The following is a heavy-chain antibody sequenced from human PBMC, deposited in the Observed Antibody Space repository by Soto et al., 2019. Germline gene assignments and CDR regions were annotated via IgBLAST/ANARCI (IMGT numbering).Heavy chain of an antibody. CDR3: ARAYHMVRGVIVRTQAFDI. Sequence: GGSLRLSCAASGFTFSSYSMNWVRQAPGKGLEWVSYISSSSSTIYYADSVKGRFTISRDNAKNSLYLQMNSLRDEDTAVYYCARAYHMVRGVIVRTQAFDIWGQGTMVTVSS. J-gene: IGHJ3*02. D-gene: IGHD3-10*01. V-gene: IGHV3-48*02. CDR2: ISSSSSTI. CDR1: GFTFSSYS.